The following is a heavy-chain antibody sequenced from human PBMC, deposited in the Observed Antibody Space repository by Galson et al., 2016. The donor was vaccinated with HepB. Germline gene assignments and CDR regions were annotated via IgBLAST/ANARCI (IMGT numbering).Heavy chain of an antibody. V-gene: IGHV3-74*01. CDR1: GFTFSYFW. Sequence: SLRLSCAASGFTFSYFWMHWVRQAPGKGLVWVSRINSDGLNISYADSVKGRFTISRDNGKNTLYLQMNSLRAEDTAVYYCAIAAAGTSEYFHYGMDVWGQGTTVTVSS. J-gene: IGHJ6*02. CDR3: AIAAAGTSEYFHYGMDV. CDR2: INSDGLNI. D-gene: IGHD6-13*01.